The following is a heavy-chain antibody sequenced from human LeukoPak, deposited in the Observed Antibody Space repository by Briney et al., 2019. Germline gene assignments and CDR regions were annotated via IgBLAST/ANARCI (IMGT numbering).Heavy chain of an antibody. CDR1: AFTFSNYN. Sequence: GGSLRLSCAASAFTFSNYNMNWVRQAPGKGLEWVSSITSSSTYIYYADSVKGRFTISRDNSKNTLYLQMNSLRAEDTAVFYCAKDRDDYVWGSYLGAFDIWGQGTMVTVSS. CDR2: ITSSSTYI. V-gene: IGHV3-21*04. D-gene: IGHD3-16*01. CDR3: AKDRDDYVWGSYLGAFDI. J-gene: IGHJ3*02.